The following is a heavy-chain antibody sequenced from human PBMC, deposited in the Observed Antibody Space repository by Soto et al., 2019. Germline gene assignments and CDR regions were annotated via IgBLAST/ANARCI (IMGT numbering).Heavy chain of an antibody. CDR1: GYSISTGYY. J-gene: IGHJ4*02. CDR2: IYYSGST. CDR3: ARALWSSGYDR. D-gene: IGHD5-12*01. V-gene: IGHV4-61*01. Sequence: SETLSLTCAVSGYSISTGYYWGWIRQPPGKGLEWIGYIYYSGSTNYNPSLKSRVTISVDTSKNQFSLKLSSVTAADTAVYYCARALWSSGYDRWGQGTLVTVSS.